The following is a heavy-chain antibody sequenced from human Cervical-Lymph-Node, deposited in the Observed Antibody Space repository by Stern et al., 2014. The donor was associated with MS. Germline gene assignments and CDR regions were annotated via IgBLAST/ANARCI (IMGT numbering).Heavy chain of an antibody. Sequence: QVTLRESGPTLVKPRQTLTLTCTFSGLSLSTGGVGVGWYRQPPGKALEVLALIYWNDDERYSPSLRSRLTITKDTSKNQVVLTMANVDPVDTATYYCAHRGRYASSDFDYWGRGTLVTVSS. CDR1: GLSLSTGGVG. J-gene: IGHJ4*02. CDR3: AHRGRYASSDFDY. V-gene: IGHV2-5*01. D-gene: IGHD6-13*01. CDR2: IYWNDDE.